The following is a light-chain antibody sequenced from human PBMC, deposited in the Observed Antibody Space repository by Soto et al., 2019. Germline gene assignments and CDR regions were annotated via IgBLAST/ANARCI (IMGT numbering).Light chain of an antibody. V-gene: IGKV3-11*01. J-gene: IGKJ5*01. CDR2: DAS. Sequence: EIVLTQSPATLSLSPGDRATLSGRASQSVSTSFAWYQQKPGQAPRLLIYDASDRATGIPARFSGSGSGTDFTLTISSLEPEDFAVYYCQQRANLITFGQGTLLEIK. CDR3: QQRANLIT. CDR1: QSVSTS.